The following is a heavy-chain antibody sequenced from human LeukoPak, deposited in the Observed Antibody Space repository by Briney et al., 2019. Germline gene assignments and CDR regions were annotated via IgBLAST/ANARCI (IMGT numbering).Heavy chain of an antibody. D-gene: IGHD2-2*01. CDR3: ARQSCSSTGCPHRNVFDV. CDR2: IYYSGST. CDR1: GGSISSHY. V-gene: IGHV4-59*08. Sequence: SETLSLTCTVSGGSISSHYWSWIRQPPGKGLEWIGYIYYSGSTNYNPSLKGRVTISVDMSKNQFSLKLSSVTAADTAVYYCARQSCSSTGCPHRNVFDVWGQGTMVTVSS. J-gene: IGHJ3*01.